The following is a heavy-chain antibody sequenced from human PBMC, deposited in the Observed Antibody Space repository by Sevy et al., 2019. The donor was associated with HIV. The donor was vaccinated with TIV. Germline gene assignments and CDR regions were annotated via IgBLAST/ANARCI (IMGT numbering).Heavy chain of an antibody. CDR1: GFTFSSYW. CDR2: IKQDGSEK. D-gene: IGHD3-16*01. Sequence: GGSLRLSCAASGFTFSSYWMSWVRQAPGKGLEWVANIKQDGSEKYYVDSVKGRFTISRDNAKNSLYLQMNSLRAEDTAVYYCAKPRGSFYFDYWGQGTLVTVSS. J-gene: IGHJ4*02. CDR3: AKPRGSFYFDY. V-gene: IGHV3-7*03.